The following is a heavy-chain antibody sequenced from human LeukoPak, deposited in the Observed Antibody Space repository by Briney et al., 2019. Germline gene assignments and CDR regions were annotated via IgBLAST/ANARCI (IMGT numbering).Heavy chain of an antibody. V-gene: IGHV1-18*04. CDR2: ISAYNGNT. Sequence: ASVKVSCKASGYTFTGYYMHWVRQAPGQGLEWMGWISAYNGNTNYAQKLQGRVTMTTDTSTSTAYMELRSLRSDDPAVYYCARAPGLEPVTRVDYWGQGTLVTVSS. CDR3: ARAPGLEPVTRVDY. J-gene: IGHJ4*02. CDR1: GYTFTGYY. D-gene: IGHD1-1*01.